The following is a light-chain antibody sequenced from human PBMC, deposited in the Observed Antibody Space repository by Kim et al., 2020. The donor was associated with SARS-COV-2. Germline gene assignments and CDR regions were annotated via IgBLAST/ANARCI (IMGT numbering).Light chain of an antibody. CDR2: GID. CDR3: ASWDDSLNGL. V-gene: IGLV1-44*01. J-gene: IGLJ2*01. CDR1: SSNIGSYV. Sequence: QSVLTQPPSVSGTPGQRVTISCSGSSSNIGSYVVNWYQQFPGKDPKLLIYGIDQRPSEVPDRFSASKSGTSASLAISGLQSEDEADYYCASWDDSLNGLFGGGTQLTVL.